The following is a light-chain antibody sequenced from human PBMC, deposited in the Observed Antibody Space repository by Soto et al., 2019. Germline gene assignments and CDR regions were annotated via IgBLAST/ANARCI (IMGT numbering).Light chain of an antibody. Sequence: TVVTQEPSFSVSPGGTVTLTCGLSSGSVSTNYYPSWYQQTPGQAPRTLIYSTNTRSSGVPDRFSGSILGNKAALTITGAQADDESGYYCVLYMGSGIWVFGGGTKVTVL. J-gene: IGLJ3*02. CDR1: SGSVSTNYY. CDR3: VLYMGSGIWV. V-gene: IGLV8-61*01. CDR2: STN.